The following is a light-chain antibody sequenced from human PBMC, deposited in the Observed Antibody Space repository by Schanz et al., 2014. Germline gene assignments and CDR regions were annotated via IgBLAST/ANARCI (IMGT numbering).Light chain of an antibody. J-gene: IGKJ5*01. CDR3: QQLHSYPIT. V-gene: IGKV1-9*01. CDR2: AAS. CDR1: EVISHY. Sequence: IQLTQSPSSLSASVGDRVSITCRASEVISHYVAWYQQKPGKAPNLLIYAASTLQSGVPSRFSGSGSGTDFNLTISSLQTEDFATYYCQQLHSYPITFGQGTRLDLK.